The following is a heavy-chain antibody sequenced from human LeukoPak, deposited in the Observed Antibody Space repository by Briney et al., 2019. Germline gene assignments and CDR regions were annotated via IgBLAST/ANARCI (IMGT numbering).Heavy chain of an antibody. CDR1: GGSISSTNYY. CDR2: IDYSRST. V-gene: IGHV4-39*07. CDR3: KTESRSSTRCRRKFDS. Sequence: SETLSLTCTVSGGSISSTNYYWACIRQPPGKGLEWIVCIDYSRSTYYNPSLKSRVTISVDTSKNQFSLKLSSVTAATTAFYYCKTESRSSTRCRRKFDSWGQGNLVTVSS. D-gene: IGHD2-2*01. J-gene: IGHJ4*02.